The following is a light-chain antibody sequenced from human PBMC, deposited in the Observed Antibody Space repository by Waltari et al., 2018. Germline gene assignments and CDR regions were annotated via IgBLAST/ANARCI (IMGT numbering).Light chain of an antibody. Sequence: ELVWTQSPTTLSLSPGARATLSCRASHSVSYSLAWSQQKPGQTPRLLIYSPSNRATGIPARFSGSGSGSYFTLTISSLEPEDFAVYYCQQRSSWPRTFGQGTKVEIK. CDR2: SPS. CDR3: QQRSSWPRT. V-gene: IGKV3-11*01. J-gene: IGKJ1*01. CDR1: HSVSYS.